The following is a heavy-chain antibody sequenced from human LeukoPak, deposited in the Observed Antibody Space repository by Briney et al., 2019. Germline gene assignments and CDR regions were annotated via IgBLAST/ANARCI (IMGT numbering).Heavy chain of an antibody. CDR2: IYPGDSDT. J-gene: IGHJ4*02. CDR3: ARQTRDGSGSRGYDF. V-gene: IGHV5-51*01. CDR1: GYIFTHNW. D-gene: IGHD3-10*01. Sequence: GESLKISCQGSGYIFTHNWIGWVRQKPGKGLEWMGIIYPGDSDTRYSPSFEGQVTISVDKSSSTAYLQWSRLKASDTAIYYCARQTRDGSGSRGYDFWGQGTLVTSSS.